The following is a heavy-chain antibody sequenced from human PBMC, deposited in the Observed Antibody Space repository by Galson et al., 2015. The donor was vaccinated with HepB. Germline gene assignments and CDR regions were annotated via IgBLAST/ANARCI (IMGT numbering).Heavy chain of an antibody. CDR1: GFIFRHHA. CDR2: LNGRGSTR. J-gene: IGHJ5*02. CDR3: VKEGSWFGGDWFDP. Sequence: SLRLSCVGSGFIFRHHAMAWIRQAPGKGLEWVSGLNGRGSTRSYSDAVKGRFSISRDNSKDTVFLQMDNLRAEDTAVYYCVKEGSWFGGDWFDPWGQGALVTVS. V-gene: IGHV3-23*01. D-gene: IGHD3-16*01.